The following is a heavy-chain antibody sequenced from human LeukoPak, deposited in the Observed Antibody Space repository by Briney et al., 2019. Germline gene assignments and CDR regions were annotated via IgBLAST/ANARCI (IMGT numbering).Heavy chain of an antibody. CDR3: ARDQEGFDY. CDR1: GYTFTSNY. CDR2: IYPRDGST. J-gene: IGHJ4*02. Sequence: ASVKVSCKASGYTFTSNYIHWVRQAPGQGLEWMGMIYPRDGSTSYAQKFQGRVTVTRDTSTSTVHMELSGLRSGDTAVYYCARDQEGFDYWGQGTLVTVSS. V-gene: IGHV1-46*01.